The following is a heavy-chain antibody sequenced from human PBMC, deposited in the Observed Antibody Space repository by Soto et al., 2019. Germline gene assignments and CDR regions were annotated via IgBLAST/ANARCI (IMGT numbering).Heavy chain of an antibody. CDR1: GFTFSSYW. CDR2: IDEYGNTI. D-gene: IGHD3-16*01. CDR3: TRDIGGRGGY. Sequence: EVQLVESGGGLVQPGGSLRLSCAASGFTFSSYWMHWVRQVPGKGLVWVSRIDEYGNTINYADSVRGRFTISRDNAKKSLNIEMNRVRAEETVLYYVTRDIGGRGGYWGQGTLVTVSS. V-gene: IGHV3-74*01. J-gene: IGHJ4*02.